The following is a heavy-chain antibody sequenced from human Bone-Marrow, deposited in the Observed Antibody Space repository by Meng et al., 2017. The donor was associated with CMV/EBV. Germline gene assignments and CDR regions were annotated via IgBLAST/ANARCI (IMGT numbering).Heavy chain of an antibody. J-gene: IGHJ5*02. CDR3: ARDGSSGFRRFDP. Sequence: SVKVSCKASGGTFSSYAISWVRQAPGQGLEWMGGIIPIFGTANYAQKFQGRVTITTDESTSTAYMELSRLRSDDTAVYYCARDGSSGFRRFDPWGQGTLVTVSS. CDR2: IIPIFGTA. CDR1: GGTFSSYA. D-gene: IGHD3-10*01. V-gene: IGHV1-69*05.